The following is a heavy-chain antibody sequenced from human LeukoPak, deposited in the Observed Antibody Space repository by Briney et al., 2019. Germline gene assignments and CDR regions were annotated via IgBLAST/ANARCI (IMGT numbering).Heavy chain of an antibody. CDR2: ISGSGGST. CDR1: GFTFSSYG. J-gene: IGHJ4*02. D-gene: IGHD3-9*01. Sequence: GGSLRLSCAASGFTFSSYGMSWVRQAPGKGLEWVSAISGSGGSTYYADSVKGRFTISRDNSKNTLYLQMNSLRAEDTAVYYCTTDFISYYDILTGYYTSVDYWGQGTLVTVSS. CDR3: TTDFISYYDILTGYYTSVDY. V-gene: IGHV3-23*01.